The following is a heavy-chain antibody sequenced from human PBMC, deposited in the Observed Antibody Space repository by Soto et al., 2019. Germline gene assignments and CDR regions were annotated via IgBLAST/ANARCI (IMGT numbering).Heavy chain of an antibody. CDR2: ISWNSCSI. Sequence: SLRLGSAAPRFTVDDSAMHWVRQAPGKGLEWVSGISWNSCSIGYADSVKGRFTISRDNAKNSLYLQMNSLRDEDTAVYYCARDRMSYDFWKSCDYWGQGTRVTVSS. CDR3: ARDRMSYDFWKSCDY. D-gene: IGHD3-3*01. J-gene: IGHJ4*02. CDR1: RFTVDDSA. V-gene: IGHV3-9*01.